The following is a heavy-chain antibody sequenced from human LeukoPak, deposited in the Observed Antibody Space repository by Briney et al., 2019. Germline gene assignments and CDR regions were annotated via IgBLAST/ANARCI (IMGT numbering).Heavy chain of an antibody. CDR2: ISYDGSNK. CDR3: ARDPEIWFTEEEYYFDY. CDR1: GFTFSSYG. J-gene: IGHJ4*02. Sequence: GGSLRLSCAASGFTFSSYGMHWVRQAPGKGLEWVAVISYDGSNKYYADSVKGRFTISRDNSKNTLYLQMNSLRAEDTAVYYCARDPEIWFTEEEYYFDYWGQGTLVTVSS. D-gene: IGHD3-10*01. V-gene: IGHV3-30*03.